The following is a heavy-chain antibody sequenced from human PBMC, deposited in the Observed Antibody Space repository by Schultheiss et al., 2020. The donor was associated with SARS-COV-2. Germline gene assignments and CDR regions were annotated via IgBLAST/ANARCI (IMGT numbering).Heavy chain of an antibody. J-gene: IGHJ6*03. V-gene: IGHV4-61*02. CDR2: IYTSGST. Sequence: LRLSCTVSGGSISSGSYYWGWIRQPAGKGLEWIGRIYTSGSTDYNPSLKSRVTISVDTSKNQFSLRLNSVTAADTAVYYCARDSQLANYYYYMDVWGKGTTVTVSS. CDR3: ARDSQLANYYYYMDV. D-gene: IGHD6-13*01. CDR1: GGSISSGSYY.